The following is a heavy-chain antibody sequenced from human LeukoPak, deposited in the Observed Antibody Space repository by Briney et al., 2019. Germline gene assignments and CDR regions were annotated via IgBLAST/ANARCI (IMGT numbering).Heavy chain of an antibody. D-gene: IGHD3-10*01. Sequence: ASVKVSCKASGYTFTGHYMHWVRQAPGQGLEWMGWINPNSGGTNYAQKFQGRVTMTRDTSISTAYMELSRLRSDDTAVYYCARDENYYGSGSLTPGEYFDYWGQGTLVSVSS. J-gene: IGHJ4*02. CDR1: GYTFTGHY. CDR2: INPNSGGT. CDR3: ARDENYYGSGSLTPGEYFDY. V-gene: IGHV1-2*02.